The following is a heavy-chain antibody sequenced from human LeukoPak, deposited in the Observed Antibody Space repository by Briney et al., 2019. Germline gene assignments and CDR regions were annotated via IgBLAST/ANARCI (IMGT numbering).Heavy chain of an antibody. CDR1: GVSLSIYY. V-gene: IGHV4-59*08. CDR2: IYYRGST. Sequence: SETLSLTCTVSGVSLSIYYRSWIRQPPGKGLEWVGEIYYRGSTNYTASLKSPVTISIDTSKNQFSLKLSSVTAADTAVYYCARVSTIFGVVRYYYYYMDVWGKGATVTVSS. CDR3: ARVSTIFGVVRYYYYYMDV. J-gene: IGHJ6*03. D-gene: IGHD3-3*01.